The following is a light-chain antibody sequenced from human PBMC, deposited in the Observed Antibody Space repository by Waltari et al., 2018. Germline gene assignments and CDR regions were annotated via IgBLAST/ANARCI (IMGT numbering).Light chain of an antibody. CDR1: QSLGSNY. J-gene: IGKJ5*01. CDR3: QQYGSSPPIT. Sequence: EIVLTQSPGTLSLSPGEGATLSCRASQSLGSNYLAWYQQEPGQAPRVLIYGASSRATGVPDRFSGSGSGTDFTLTISRLEPEDFAVYYCQQYGSSPPITFGQGTRLEIK. V-gene: IGKV3-20*01. CDR2: GAS.